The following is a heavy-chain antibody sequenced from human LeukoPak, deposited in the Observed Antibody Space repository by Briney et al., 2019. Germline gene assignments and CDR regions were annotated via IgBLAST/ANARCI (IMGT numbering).Heavy chain of an antibody. D-gene: IGHD6-19*01. CDR3: ARDRVAVAATLHRAFNI. CDR1: GGTISTYY. CDR2: IYYSGRT. V-gene: IGHV4-59*01. J-gene: IGHJ3*02. Sequence: SETLSLTCTVSGGTISTYYWSWLRQPPGKGLEWIGYIYYSGRTAYNPSLKSRVTMSVDTFKNQFSLRLTSVTAADTAVYYCARDRVAVAATLHRAFNIWGQGTKVTVSS.